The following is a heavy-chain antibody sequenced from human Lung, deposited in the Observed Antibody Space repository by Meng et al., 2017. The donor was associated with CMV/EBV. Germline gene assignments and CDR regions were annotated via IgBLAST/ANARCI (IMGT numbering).Heavy chain of an antibody. V-gene: IGHV3-30-3*01. J-gene: IGHJ4*02. D-gene: IGHD2-15*01. CDR3: VLLGGNLSLGFDY. CDR1: GLTFRNYA. CDR2: ISYDGTIK. Sequence: GAYGLTFRNYAMNWVRQAPGKGLDWVAVISYDGTIKYYADSVKGRFTISRDNSEDTLYLQMDSLRPEDTAVYYCVLLGGNLSLGFDYWGQGTLVTVSS.